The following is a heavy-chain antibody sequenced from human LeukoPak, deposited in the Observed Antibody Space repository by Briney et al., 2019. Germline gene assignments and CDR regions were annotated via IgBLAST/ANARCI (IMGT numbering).Heavy chain of an antibody. CDR3: ARAAFHDGIDP. D-gene: IGHD1-26*01. V-gene: IGHV4-34*01. CDR1: GGSFSGYC. J-gene: IGHJ5*02. Sequence: SETLSLTCAVYGGSFSGYCWSWIRQPPGKGLEWIGEINHSGSTNYNPSLKSRVTISVDTSKNQFSLKLSSVTAADTAVYYCARAAFHDGIDPWGQGTLVTVSS. CDR2: INHSGST.